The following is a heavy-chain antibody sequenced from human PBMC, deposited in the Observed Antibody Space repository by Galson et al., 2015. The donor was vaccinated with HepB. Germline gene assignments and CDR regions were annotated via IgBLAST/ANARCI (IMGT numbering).Heavy chain of an antibody. Sequence: SVKVSCKASGYTFTSYAMHWVRQAPGQRLEWMGWINAGNGNTKYSQKFQGRVTITRDTSASTAYMELSSLRSEDTAVYYCARDGGSSGWNGWFPMAYWGQGTLVTVSS. CDR1: GYTFTSYA. CDR2: INAGNGNT. V-gene: IGHV1-3*01. J-gene: IGHJ4*02. CDR3: ARDGGSSGWNGWFPMAY. D-gene: IGHD6-19*01.